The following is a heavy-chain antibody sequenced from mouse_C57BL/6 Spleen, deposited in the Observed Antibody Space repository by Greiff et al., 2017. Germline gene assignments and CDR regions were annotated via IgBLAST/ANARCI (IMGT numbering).Heavy chain of an antibody. CDR1: GYTFTDYY. CDR2: INPYNGGT. Sequence: EVQLQQSGPVLVKPGASVKMSCKASGYTFTDYYMNWVKQSHGKSLEWIGVINPYNGGTSYNQKFKGKATLTVDKSSSTAYMELNSLTSEDSAVXYCARDYGSSYDYWGQGTTRTVSS. J-gene: IGHJ2*01. CDR3: ARDYGSSYDY. D-gene: IGHD1-1*01. V-gene: IGHV1-19*01.